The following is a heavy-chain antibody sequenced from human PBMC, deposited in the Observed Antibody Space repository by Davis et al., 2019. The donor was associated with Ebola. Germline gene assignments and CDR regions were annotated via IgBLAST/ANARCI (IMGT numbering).Heavy chain of an antibody. CDR2: MNPNSGNT. Sequence: ASVKVSCKASGYTFTSYDINWVRQATGQGLEWMGWMNPNSGNTGYAQKFQGRVTITRNTSISTAYMELSSLRSEDTAVYYCARGPTGSPGFDYWGQGTLVTVSS. CDR1: GYTFTSYD. J-gene: IGHJ4*02. V-gene: IGHV1-8*03. CDR3: ARGPTGSPGFDY. D-gene: IGHD2-8*02.